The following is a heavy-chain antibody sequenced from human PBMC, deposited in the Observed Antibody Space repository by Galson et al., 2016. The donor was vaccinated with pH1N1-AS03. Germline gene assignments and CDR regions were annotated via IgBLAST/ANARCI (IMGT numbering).Heavy chain of an antibody. V-gene: IGHV3-9*01. CDR2: MSWHSEII. CDR1: GFTFSSYW. Sequence: LRLSCAASGFTFSSYWLTWVRQAPGKGLEWVAGMSWHSEIIDYADSVKGRFTISRDNAQNSLYLQMSSLRPGDTAVYFCAKDGRTMDVWGKGTTVTVSS. CDR3: AKDGRTMDV. J-gene: IGHJ6*03.